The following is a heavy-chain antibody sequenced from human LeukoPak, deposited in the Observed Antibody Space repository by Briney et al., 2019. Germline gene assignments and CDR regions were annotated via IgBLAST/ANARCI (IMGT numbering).Heavy chain of an antibody. D-gene: IGHD3-22*01. CDR2: INPNSGGT. CDR1: GSTFTGYY. CDR3: ARLRYYYDSSGYYYYFDY. Sequence: GASVKVSCKASGSTFTGYYMHWVRQAPGQGLEWMGRINPNSGGTNYAQKFQGRVTMTRDTSISTAYMELSRLRSDDTAVYYCARLRYYYDSSGYYYYFDYWGQGTLVTVSS. V-gene: IGHV1-2*06. J-gene: IGHJ4*02.